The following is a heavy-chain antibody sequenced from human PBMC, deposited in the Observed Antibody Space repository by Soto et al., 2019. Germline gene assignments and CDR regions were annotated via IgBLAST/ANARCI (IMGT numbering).Heavy chain of an antibody. CDR2: IYNAGST. CDR3: ATLGDGY. D-gene: IGHD2-8*01. CDR1: GLTVSRNY. J-gene: IGHJ4*02. V-gene: IGHV3-66*01. Sequence: EEQLAESGGGLVQPGGSLRLSCAASGLTVSRNYMSWVRQAPGKGLEWVSVIYNAGSTNYADSVKGRFTISRDNSKNTLYLQMNSLRVEDTAVYYCATLGDGYWGQGTLVTVSS.